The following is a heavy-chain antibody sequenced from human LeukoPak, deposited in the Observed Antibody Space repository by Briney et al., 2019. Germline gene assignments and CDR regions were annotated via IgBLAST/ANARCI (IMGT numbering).Heavy chain of an antibody. D-gene: IGHD3-10*01. CDR2: ISHDGSNK. CDR3: AKEGYYGSGSFPDS. V-gene: IGHV3-30*18. Sequence: PGGSLRLSCVASGFTFSSYGMHWVRRAPGKGLEWMTVISHDGSNKYYVDSVKGRFTISRDNSKSTLYLQMNSLRAEDTAVYYCAKEGYYGSGSFPDSWGQGTLVTVSS. J-gene: IGHJ4*02. CDR1: GFTFSSYG.